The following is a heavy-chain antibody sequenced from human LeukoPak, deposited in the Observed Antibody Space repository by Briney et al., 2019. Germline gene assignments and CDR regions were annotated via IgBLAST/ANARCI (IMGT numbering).Heavy chain of an antibody. CDR3: TRVGYIDEGIDY. V-gene: IGHV3-7*04. J-gene: IGHJ4*02. CDR2: IKQDGSKK. CDR1: GFTFSSYA. Sequence: GGSLRLSCAASGFTFSSYAMTWVRQAPGKGLEWVANIKQDGSKKSYVDSVKGRFTISRDNAKNSLYLQMNSLRAEDTAIYYCTRVGYIDEGIDYWGQGTLVTVSS. D-gene: IGHD5-24*01.